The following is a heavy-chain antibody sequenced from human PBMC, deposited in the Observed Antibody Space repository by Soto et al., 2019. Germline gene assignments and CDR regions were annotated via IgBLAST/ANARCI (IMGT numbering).Heavy chain of an antibody. CDR3: ARATVVTPNDAFDI. V-gene: IGHV5-10-1*01. D-gene: IGHD4-17*01. Sequence: GESLKISCKGSGYSFTSYWISWVRQMPGKGLEWMGRIDPSDSYTNYSPSFQGHVTVSADKSISTAYLQWSSLKASDTAMYYCARATVVTPNDAFDIWGLWQMVTVSS. J-gene: IGHJ3*02. CDR2: IDPSDSYT. CDR1: GYSFTSYW.